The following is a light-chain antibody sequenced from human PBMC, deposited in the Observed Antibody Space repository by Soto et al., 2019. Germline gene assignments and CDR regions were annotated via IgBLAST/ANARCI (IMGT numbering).Light chain of an antibody. CDR1: SSDVGNYNL. Sequence: QSALTQPASVSGSPGQSITISCTETSSDVGNYNLVSWYQQHPGKAPKLMIYEGSKRPSGVSNRFSGSKSGNTASLTISGLQAEDEADYYCCSYAGSGTLLFGGGTKLTVL. J-gene: IGLJ2*01. V-gene: IGLV2-23*01. CDR3: CSYAGSGTLL. CDR2: EGS.